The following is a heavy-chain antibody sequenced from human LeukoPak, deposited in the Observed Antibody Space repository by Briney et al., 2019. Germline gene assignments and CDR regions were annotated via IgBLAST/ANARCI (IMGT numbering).Heavy chain of an antibody. V-gene: IGHV3-74*01. CDR3: AAYGDNSDFAY. J-gene: IGHJ4*02. CDR1: GFTLSTYW. CDR2: IYAHGTNT. D-gene: IGHD4-23*01. Sequence: GGSLRHSCAASGFTLSTYWMHWVRQAPGKGLLWVSNIYAHGTNTTYADSVKGRFTISRDSAKNTVFLQMNSLRAEDTAVYYCAAYGDNSDFAYWGRGTLVTVSS.